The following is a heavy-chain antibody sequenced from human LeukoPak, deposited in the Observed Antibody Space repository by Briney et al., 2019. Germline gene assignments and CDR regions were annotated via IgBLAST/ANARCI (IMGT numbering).Heavy chain of an antibody. Sequence: SETLSLTCTVSGGSISSGGYYWSWIRQPPGKGLEWIGYIYHSGSTNYNPSLKSRVTISVDTSKNQFSLKLSSVTAADTAVYYCAREVGAPDYWGQGTLVTVSS. CDR2: IYHSGST. D-gene: IGHD1-26*01. J-gene: IGHJ4*02. CDR1: GGSISSGGYY. CDR3: AREVGAPDY. V-gene: IGHV4-61*08.